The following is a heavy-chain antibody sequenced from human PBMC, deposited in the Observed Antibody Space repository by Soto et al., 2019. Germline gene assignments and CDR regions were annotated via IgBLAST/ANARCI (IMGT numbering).Heavy chain of an antibody. D-gene: IGHD2-2*01. CDR1: GFPFSSYW. Sequence: GGSLRLSCAASGFPFSSYWMHWVRQAPGKGLVWVSRINGDGSSIIYADSVKGRFTISRDNAKNTLYLQMNSLRAEDAAVYYCTRRGCSTTGCYFNWGRGTLVTVSS. CDR2: INGDGSSI. CDR3: TRRGCSTTGCYFN. J-gene: IGHJ4*02. V-gene: IGHV3-74*01.